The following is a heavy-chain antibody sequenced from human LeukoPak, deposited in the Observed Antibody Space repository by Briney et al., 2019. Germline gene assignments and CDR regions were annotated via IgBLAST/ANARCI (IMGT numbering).Heavy chain of an antibody. V-gene: IGHV3-74*01. CDR2: INSDGSST. Sequence: PGGSLRLSCAASGFTFSSYWMHWVRQAPGKGLVWVSRINSDGSSTSYADSVKGRFTISRDNAKNTLYLQMNSLRAEDTAVYFCARDEFNSKLFQHWGQGTLVTVSS. D-gene: IGHD2-21*01. CDR1: GFTFSSYW. CDR3: ARDEFNSKLFQH. J-gene: IGHJ1*01.